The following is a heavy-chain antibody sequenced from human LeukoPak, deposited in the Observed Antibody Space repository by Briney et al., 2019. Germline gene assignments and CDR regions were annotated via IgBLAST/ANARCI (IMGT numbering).Heavy chain of an antibody. D-gene: IGHD3-22*01. J-gene: IGHJ4*02. CDR3: ATGGKGSYYYDSSTYDY. CDR1: GYTLTELS. Sequence: GASVKVSCKVSGYTLTELSMHWVRQAPGKGLEWMGGFDPEDGETIYAQRFQGRVTMTEDTSTDTAYMELSSLRSEDTAVYYCATGGKGSYYYDSSTYDYWGQGTLVTVSS. CDR2: FDPEDGET. V-gene: IGHV1-24*01.